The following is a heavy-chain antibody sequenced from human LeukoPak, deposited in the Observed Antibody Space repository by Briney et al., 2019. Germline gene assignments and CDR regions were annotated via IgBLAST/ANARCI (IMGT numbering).Heavy chain of an antibody. V-gene: IGHV4-61*01. J-gene: IGHJ5*02. CDR3: ARDHVAAAGRLNWFDP. D-gene: IGHD6-13*01. CDR1: GGSVSSGSYY. Sequence: SETLSLTCTVSGGSVSSGSYYWSWIRQPPGKGLEWIGYIYYSGSTNYNPSLKSRVTISVDTSKNQFSLKLSSVTAADTAVYYCARDHVAAAGRLNWFDPWGQGTLVTVSS. CDR2: IYYSGST.